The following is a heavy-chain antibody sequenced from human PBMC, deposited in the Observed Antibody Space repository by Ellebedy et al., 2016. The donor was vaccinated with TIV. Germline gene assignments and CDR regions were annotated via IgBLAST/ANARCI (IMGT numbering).Heavy chain of an antibody. CDR1: GYTFTGYY. Sequence: AASVKVSCKASGYTFTGYYIHWVRQAPGQGLEWMGWINPNSGVTNYAQKFQDWVTMTRDTSLTTAYRELSRLKSDDTAVYYCSRAPSIVYGSGSYRFGPWGQGTLVTVSS. CDR3: SRAPSIVYGSGSYRFGP. CDR2: INPNSGVT. V-gene: IGHV1-2*04. J-gene: IGHJ5*02. D-gene: IGHD3-10*01.